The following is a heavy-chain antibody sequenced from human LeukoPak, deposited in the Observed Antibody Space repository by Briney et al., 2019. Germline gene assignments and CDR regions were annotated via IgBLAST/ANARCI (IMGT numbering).Heavy chain of an antibody. CDR3: ARNASDSGTSYFDY. D-gene: IGHD1-26*01. CDR2: IYYSGST. CDR1: GGSISSSTYY. V-gene: IGHV4-39*01. Sequence: SETLSLTCTVSGGSISSSTYYWGWIRQPPGKGLEWIGSIYYSGSTSYNPSLKSRVTISVDTSKNQFSLKLDSVTAADTAVYYCARNASDSGTSYFDYWGQGTLVTISS. J-gene: IGHJ4*02.